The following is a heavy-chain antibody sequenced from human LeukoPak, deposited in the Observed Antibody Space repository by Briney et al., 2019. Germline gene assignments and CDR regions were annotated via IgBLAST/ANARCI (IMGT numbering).Heavy chain of an antibody. CDR3: ARENGWFLDY. V-gene: IGHV3-48*02. Sequence: GGSLRLSCAASGFTFRTYSMHWVRQAPGKGLEWVSYISSTSKSIYYADSVKGRFTISRDNAKNSLFLQMNSLRDEDSAVYFCARENGWFLDYWGQGILVTVPS. CDR1: GFTFRTYS. CDR2: ISSTSKSI. D-gene: IGHD6-19*01. J-gene: IGHJ4*02.